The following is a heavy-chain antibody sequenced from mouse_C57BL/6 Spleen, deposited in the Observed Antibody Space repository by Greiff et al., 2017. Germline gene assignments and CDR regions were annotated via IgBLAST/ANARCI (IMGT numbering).Heavy chain of an antibody. D-gene: IGHD1-1*02. Sequence: QVQLQQPGAELVKPGASVKLSCKASGYTFTSYWMQWVKQRPGQGLEWIGEIDPSDSYTNYNQKFKGKATLTVDTSSSTAYMQLSSLTSEDSAVYYCGYGDAMDYWGQGTSVTVSS. CDR1: GYTFTSYW. V-gene: IGHV1-50*01. CDR2: IDPSDSYT. CDR3: GYGDAMDY. J-gene: IGHJ4*01.